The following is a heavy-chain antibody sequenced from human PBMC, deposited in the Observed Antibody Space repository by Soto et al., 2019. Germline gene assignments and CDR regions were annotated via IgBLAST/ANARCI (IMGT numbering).Heavy chain of an antibody. D-gene: IGHD1-1*01. CDR3: ESHDPGARFDP. V-gene: IGHV1-2*02. CDR2: INPNNGAT. Sequence: QVQLVQSGAEVKKPGASVKVSCKAPSYIFTAYFMHWVRQAPGQGLEWMGWINPNNGATHYGLSFQGRVTMTRDTSSSTAYMELSSLRSEDTDVYYCESHDPGARFDPWGQGTRVIVSS. J-gene: IGHJ5*02. CDR1: SYIFTAYF.